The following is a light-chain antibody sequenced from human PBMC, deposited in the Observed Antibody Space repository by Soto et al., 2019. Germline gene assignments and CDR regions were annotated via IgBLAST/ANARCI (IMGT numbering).Light chain of an antibody. J-gene: IGKJ4*01. CDR3: QQYYSTPLT. CDR2: WAS. Sequence: DIVMTQSPDSLAVSLGERATINCRSSQSLLYSSNNENYLAWYQQKPGQPPKLLIYWASTRESGVPDRFSGSGSGTDFTLTISSLQAEDVAVYYCQQYYSTPLTFGGGTKVDIK. V-gene: IGKV4-1*01. CDR1: QSLLYSSNNENY.